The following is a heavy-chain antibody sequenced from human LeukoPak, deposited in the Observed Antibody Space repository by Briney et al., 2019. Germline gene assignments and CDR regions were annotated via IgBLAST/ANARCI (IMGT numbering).Heavy chain of an antibody. CDR3: AKAAWSIAAKGAWQY. D-gene: IGHD6-6*01. V-gene: IGHV3-9*01. CDR1: GFTFDDYA. CDR2: ISWNSGSI. Sequence: PGGSLRLSCAASGFTFDDYAMHWVRQAPGKGLEWVSGISWNSGSIDYADSVKGRFTISRDNAKSSLYLQMNSLRAEDTALYYCAKAAWSIAAKGAWQYWGQGNLVTVSS. J-gene: IGHJ4*02.